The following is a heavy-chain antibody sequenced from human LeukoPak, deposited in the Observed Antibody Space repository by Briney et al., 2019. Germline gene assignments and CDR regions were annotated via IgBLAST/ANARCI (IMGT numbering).Heavy chain of an antibody. CDR3: ARKYSGTNPFDY. D-gene: IGHD1-26*01. V-gene: IGHV3-23*01. J-gene: IGHJ4*02. CDR1: GFTLNNYA. CDR2: INNSGGST. Sequence: GGSLRLACAASGFTLNNYAMSWVRQAPGKGLEWVSIINNSGGSTYYADSVKGRFTISRDLSKNTLYLQMNSLRAEDTALYYCARKYSGTNPFDYWGQGTLVTVSS.